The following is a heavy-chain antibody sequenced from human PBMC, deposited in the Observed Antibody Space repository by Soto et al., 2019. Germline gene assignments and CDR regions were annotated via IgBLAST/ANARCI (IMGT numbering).Heavy chain of an antibody. J-gene: IGHJ4*02. CDR2: SSATGAGT. V-gene: IGHV3-23*01. CDR3: AKDRRAGGNYGFYSDF. CDR1: GFTFSSYG. Sequence: EVQLLESGGGLVQPGRSLRLSCAASGFTFSSYGMTWVRQAPGKGLVWVSFSSATGAGTYYADSVKGRFTISRDNSKNTLYLQMTSLRADDTAVYYCAKDRRAGGNYGFYSDFWGQGALVIVSS. D-gene: IGHD1-7*01.